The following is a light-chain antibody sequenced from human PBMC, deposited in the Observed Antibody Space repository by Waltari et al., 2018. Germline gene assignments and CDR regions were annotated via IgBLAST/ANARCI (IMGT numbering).Light chain of an antibody. Sequence: DIVMTQSPDSLAVSLGERATINCQSSPTILYNSNNKYALAWSQQKPGRPPKLLIYWASTRESEVPDRFSGSGSRTDFTLTISSLQPDDAAVYFCQQYYDLPWTFGQGTKVEVK. J-gene: IGKJ1*01. CDR1: PTILYNSNNKYA. CDR3: QQYYDLPWT. CDR2: WAS. V-gene: IGKV4-1*01.